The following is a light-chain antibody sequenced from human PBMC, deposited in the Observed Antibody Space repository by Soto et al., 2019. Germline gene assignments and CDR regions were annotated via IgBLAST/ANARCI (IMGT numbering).Light chain of an antibody. J-gene: IGLJ2*01. Sequence: QSVLTQPPSVSGAPGQRVTISCTGSSSNIGSGYDVHWYQQLPGTAHKLLIYGNSNRPSGVPDRFSGSKSGTSASLAITGHQAENDADYYCQYYESSLSGVVFGGGTQLTVL. CDR3: QYYESSLSGVV. CDR1: SSNIGSGYD. V-gene: IGLV1-40*01. CDR2: GNS.